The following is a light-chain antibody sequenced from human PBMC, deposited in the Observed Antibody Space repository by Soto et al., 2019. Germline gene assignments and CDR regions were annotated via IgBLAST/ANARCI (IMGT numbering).Light chain of an antibody. J-gene: IGKJ5*01. CDR1: QGISSY. V-gene: IGKV1-8*01. CDR2: AAS. CDR3: QQYYSYPPIT. Sequence: IRMTQSPSSLSASKGDRVTITCRASQGISSYLAWYQQKPGKAPKLLIYAASTLQSGVPSRFSGSGSGTDFTLTISCLQSEDFATYYCQQYYSYPPITFGQGTRLENK.